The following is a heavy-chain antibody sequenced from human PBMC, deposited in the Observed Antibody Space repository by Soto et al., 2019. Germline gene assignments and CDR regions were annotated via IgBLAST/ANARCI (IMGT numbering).Heavy chain of an antibody. J-gene: IGHJ4*02. V-gene: IGHV4-59*01. CDR1: GASITSSY. CDR3: ARGGNRYSNVASGVGGFDY. D-gene: IGHD5-12*01. CDR2: VYHTGAT. Sequence: SETLSLTCTVSGASITSSYWSWIRQSPGKGLEWIAYVYHTGATNYNPSLKSRVTTSLDTSKSQFSLNLTSLSTADTAVYFCARGGNRYSNVASGVGGFDYWGQGSLVTVSS.